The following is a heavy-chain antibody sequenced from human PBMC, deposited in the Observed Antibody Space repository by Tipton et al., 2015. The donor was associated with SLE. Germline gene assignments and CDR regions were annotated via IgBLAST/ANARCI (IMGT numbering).Heavy chain of an antibody. CDR1: GGSISSYY. V-gene: IGHV4-59*08. CDR2: IYYSGST. Sequence: LRLSCTVSGGSISSYYWSWIRQPPGKGLEWIGYIYYSGSTNYNPSLKSRVTISVDTSKNQFSLKLGSVTAADTAVYYCARRLGSSGFDYWGQGTPVTVSS. D-gene: IGHD3-22*01. CDR3: ARRLGSSGFDY. J-gene: IGHJ4*02.